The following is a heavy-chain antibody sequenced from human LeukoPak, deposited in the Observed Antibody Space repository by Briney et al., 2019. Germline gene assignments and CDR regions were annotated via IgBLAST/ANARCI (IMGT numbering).Heavy chain of an antibody. D-gene: IGHD3-22*01. J-gene: IGHJ3*02. CDR3: AKQTDTTGSRGGAFDI. CDR1: GFTFSNYA. Sequence: SRGSLRLSCAASGFTFSNYAMSWVRQAPGKGLEWVSTISNSGGSTYSADSMKGRFTISRDNSKNTLFLQMSGLGAEDTAVYYCAKQTDTTGSRGGAFDIWGQGTMVTVSS. V-gene: IGHV3-23*01. CDR2: ISNSGGST.